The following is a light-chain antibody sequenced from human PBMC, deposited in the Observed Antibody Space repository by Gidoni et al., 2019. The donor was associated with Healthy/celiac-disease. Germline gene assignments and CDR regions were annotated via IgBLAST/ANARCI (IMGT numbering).Light chain of an antibody. CDR2: WAS. V-gene: IGKV4-1*01. J-gene: IGKJ2*01. Sequence: DIVMTQSPDSLAVSLGERANINCKSSQSVLYSSNNKNYLAWYQQKPGKPAKLLIYWASTRESGVPDRFSGSGSGTDFTRTISSLQAEDVAVYYCQQYYSTPYTFGQGTKLEIK. CDR3: QQYYSTPYT. CDR1: QSVLYSSNNKNY.